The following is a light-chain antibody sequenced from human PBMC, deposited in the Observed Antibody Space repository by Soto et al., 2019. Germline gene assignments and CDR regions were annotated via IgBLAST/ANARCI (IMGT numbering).Light chain of an antibody. V-gene: IGKV3-20*01. CDR2: GAS. CDR1: QTVNNNY. Sequence: DIVLTQYPGTLSLSPGGRAILAGRTSQTVNNNYLAWCQQKPGQAPRHLIYGASRRPTGIPDRFSGSASGTDFTLTIIRLGPEDFAVYYCQQYGSSGTFGQGTKVDTK. J-gene: IGKJ1*01. CDR3: QQYGSSGT.